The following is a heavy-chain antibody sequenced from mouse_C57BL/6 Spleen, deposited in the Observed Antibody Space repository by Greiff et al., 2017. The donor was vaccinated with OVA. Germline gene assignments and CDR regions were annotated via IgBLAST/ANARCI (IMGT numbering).Heavy chain of an antibody. V-gene: IGHV1-69*01. Sequence: VQLQQPGAELVMPGASVKLSCKASGYTFTSYWMHWVKQRPGQGLEWIGEIDPSGSYTNYNQKFKGKSTLTVDKSSSTAYMQLISLTSEDSAVYYCARAYYGHYYAMDYWGQGTSVTVSS. CDR3: ARAYYGHYYAMDY. D-gene: IGHD1-1*01. CDR1: GYTFTSYW. J-gene: IGHJ4*01. CDR2: IDPSGSYT.